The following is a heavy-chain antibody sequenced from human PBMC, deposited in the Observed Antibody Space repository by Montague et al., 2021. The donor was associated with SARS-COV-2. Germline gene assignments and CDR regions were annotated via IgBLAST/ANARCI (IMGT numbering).Heavy chain of an antibody. CDR2: IYYSGST. Sequence: SETLSLTYTVSGGSISSYYWSWIRQPPGKGMEWIGYIYYSGSTNYNPSLTSRVTISVDTSKNQFSLKLSSVTAADTAVYYCARDSRTDFDWLFPDSGSYYYYMDVWGKGTRVTVSS. V-gene: IGHV4-59*01. J-gene: IGHJ6*03. CDR3: ARDSRTDFDWLFPDSGSYYYYMDV. D-gene: IGHD3-9*01. CDR1: GGSISSYY.